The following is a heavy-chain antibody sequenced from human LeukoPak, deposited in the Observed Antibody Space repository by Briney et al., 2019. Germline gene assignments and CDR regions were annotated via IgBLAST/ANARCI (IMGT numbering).Heavy chain of an antibody. J-gene: IGHJ4*02. CDR3: AKAAAGIRYPHFDY. Sequence: PAGSLRLSCAASGFTITNAWMSWVRQPPGKGLEWVGGIKRKTNDGTTDNAAPVKGRFTISTDDSKNTQYLQMNSLKTEDTAVYYCAKAAAGIRYPHFDYWGQGTLVTVSS. V-gene: IGHV3-15*01. D-gene: IGHD6-13*01. CDR1: GFTITNAW. CDR2: IKRKTNDGTT.